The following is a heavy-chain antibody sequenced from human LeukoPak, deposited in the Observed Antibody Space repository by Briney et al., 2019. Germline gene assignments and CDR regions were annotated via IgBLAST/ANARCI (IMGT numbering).Heavy chain of an antibody. D-gene: IGHD2-8*01. CDR2: INSSSRYI. CDR1: AFSVGSNY. V-gene: IGHV3-21*01. J-gene: IGHJ1*01. Sequence: GGSLRLSCAASAFSVGSNYMTWVPQAPGKGLERGSSINSSSRYIYYADSVRGRFTISRDIAKNTLYLQMNRLRAEDTAVYYCARDGYCTNGVCYTGGTECWGQGTLVSVAS. CDR3: ARDGYCTNGVCYTGGTEC.